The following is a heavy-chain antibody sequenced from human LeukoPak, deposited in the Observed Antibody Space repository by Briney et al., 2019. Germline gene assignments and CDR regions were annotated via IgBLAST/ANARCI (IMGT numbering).Heavy chain of an antibody. CDR3: ARDSPRDSSGWYPPYYYYYYMDV. Sequence: SQTLSLTSTVSGGSISSGSYYWSWIRQPAGKGLEWIGRIYTSGGTNYNPSLKSRVTISVDTSKNQFSLKLSSVTAADTAVYYCARDSPRDSSGWYPPYYYYYYMDVWGKGTTVTVSS. J-gene: IGHJ6*03. CDR1: GGSISSGSYY. D-gene: IGHD6-19*01. CDR2: IYTSGGT. V-gene: IGHV4-61*02.